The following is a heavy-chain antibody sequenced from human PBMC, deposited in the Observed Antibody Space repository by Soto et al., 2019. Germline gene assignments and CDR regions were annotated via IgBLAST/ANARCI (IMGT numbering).Heavy chain of an antibody. CDR1: GFTFDDYA. CDR3: AKEEWERSRNYYYYYGMDV. Sequence: GGSLSLSCAASGFTFDDYAMHWVRQAPGKGLEWVSGISWNSGSIGYADSVKGRFTISRDNAKNSLYLQMNSLRAEDTALYYCAKEEWERSRNYYYYYGMDVWGQGTTVTVSS. V-gene: IGHV3-9*01. CDR2: ISWNSGSI. D-gene: IGHD1-26*01. J-gene: IGHJ6*02.